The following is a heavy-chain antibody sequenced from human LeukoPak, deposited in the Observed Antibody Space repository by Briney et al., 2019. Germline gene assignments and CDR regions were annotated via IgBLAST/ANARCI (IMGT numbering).Heavy chain of an antibody. CDR2: INHSGST. Sequence: PSETLSLTCAVYGGSFSGYYWTWIRQAPGKGLEWIGEINHSGSTNYNPSLKSRVTLSVDTSKNQFSLKLSSGTAADTAVYYCARARTSSSCHNYWGQGTLVTVSS. J-gene: IGHJ4*02. CDR1: GGSFSGYY. CDR3: ARARTSSSCHNY. D-gene: IGHD2-2*02. V-gene: IGHV4-34*01.